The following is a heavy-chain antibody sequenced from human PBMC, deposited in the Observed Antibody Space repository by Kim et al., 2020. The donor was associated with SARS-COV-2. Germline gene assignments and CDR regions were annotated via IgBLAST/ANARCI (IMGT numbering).Heavy chain of an antibody. D-gene: IGHD3-3*01. Sequence: SETLSLTCTVSGGSISSYYWSWIRQPPGKGLEWIGYIYYSGSTNYNPSLKSRVTISVDTSKNQFSLKLSSVTAADTAVYYCARVAYYDFWSGYYRNNWF. CDR2: IYYSGST. CDR1: GGSISSYY. J-gene: IGHJ5*01. V-gene: IGHV4-59*01. CDR3: ARVAYYDFWSGYYRNNWF.